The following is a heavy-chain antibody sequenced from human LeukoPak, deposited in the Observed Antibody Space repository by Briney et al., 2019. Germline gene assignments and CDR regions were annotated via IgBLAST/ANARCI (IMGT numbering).Heavy chain of an antibody. CDR3: ARTRGYSDGFPFDY. CDR2: IHYSVST. CDR1: GGSISGYY. J-gene: IGHJ4*02. Sequence: SETLSLTCTVSGGSISGYYWSWIRQPPGKGLEWIGYIHYSVSTNYNPSLKSRVTISLDTSKNQFSLKLSSVTAADTAVYFCARTRGYSDGFPFDYWGQGTLVTVSS. V-gene: IGHV4-59*08. D-gene: IGHD5-18*01.